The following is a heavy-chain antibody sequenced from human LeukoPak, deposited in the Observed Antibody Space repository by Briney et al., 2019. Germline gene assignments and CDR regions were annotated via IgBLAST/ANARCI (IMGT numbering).Heavy chain of an antibody. CDR1: GFTFSSYW. V-gene: IGHV3-7*01. Sequence: PGGSLRLSCAASGFTFSSYWMSWVRQAPGKGLEWVANIKQDGSEKYYVDSVKGRFTISRDNAKNSLYLQMNSLRAEDTAVYYCARGTGTCSSTSCYPNWFDPWGQGTLVTVPS. J-gene: IGHJ5*02. CDR2: IKQDGSEK. D-gene: IGHD2-2*01. CDR3: ARGTGTCSSTSCYPNWFDP.